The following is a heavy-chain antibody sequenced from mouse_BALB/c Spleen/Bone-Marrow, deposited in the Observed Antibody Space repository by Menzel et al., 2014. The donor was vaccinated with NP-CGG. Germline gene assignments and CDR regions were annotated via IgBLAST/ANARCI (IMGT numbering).Heavy chain of an antibody. CDR3: GKVYDYDGWYFDV. CDR2: INPYNGDT. J-gene: IGHJ1*01. CDR1: GYSFTGYF. V-gene: IGHV1-37*01. D-gene: IGHD2-4*01. Sequence: VQLKESGPELVKPGASVKISCKASGYSFTGYFMNWVKPSHGKSLEWIGRINPYNGDTFYNQKFKGKATLTVDKSSSTAHMELLSLTSEDSAVYYCGKVYDYDGWYFDVWGAGTTVTVSS.